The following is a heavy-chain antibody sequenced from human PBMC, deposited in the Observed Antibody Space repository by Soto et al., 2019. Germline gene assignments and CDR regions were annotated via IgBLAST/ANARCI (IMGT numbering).Heavy chain of an antibody. CDR2: IDSSGSDT. D-gene: IGHD3-10*01. V-gene: IGHV3-23*05. J-gene: IGHJ4*02. CDR3: ARGSTDSYPGSRIFDF. Sequence: GGSLRLSCAGSGFIFGNSHMNWVRQAPGRGPEWVSTIDSSGSDTYYADSVKGRFIISRDNFENTLFLQMNSLRAEDTALYYCARGSTDSYPGSRIFDFWGRGTLVPVSS. CDR1: GFIFGNSH.